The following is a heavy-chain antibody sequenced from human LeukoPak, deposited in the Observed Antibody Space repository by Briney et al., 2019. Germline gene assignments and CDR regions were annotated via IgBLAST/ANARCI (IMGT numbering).Heavy chain of an antibody. CDR1: GFTFSSHA. J-gene: IGHJ4*02. V-gene: IGHV3-21*06. CDR3: AGGRGQIIHY. CDR2: ITSSSGDI. Sequence: PGGSLRLSCAASGFTFSSHAMSWVRQAPGKGLEWVSAITSSSGDIYYADSGQGRFTISRDNAKNSLYLQIDSLRAEDTAVYFCAGGRGQIIHYWGQGTLVTVSS.